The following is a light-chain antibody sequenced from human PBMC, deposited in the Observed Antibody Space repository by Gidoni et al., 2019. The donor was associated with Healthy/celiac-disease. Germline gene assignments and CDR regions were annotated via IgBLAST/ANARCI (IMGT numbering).Light chain of an antibody. Sequence: QSALTQPRSVSGSPGQSVTISCTGTSSDVGGYNYVSWYQQHPGKAPKLMIYDVSTRPSGVPDRFSGSKSGNTASLTISGLQAEDEADYYCCPYAGSYTFDVVFGGGTKLTVL. CDR1: SSDVGGYNY. CDR3: CPYAGSYTFDVV. V-gene: IGLV2-11*01. J-gene: IGLJ2*01. CDR2: DVS.